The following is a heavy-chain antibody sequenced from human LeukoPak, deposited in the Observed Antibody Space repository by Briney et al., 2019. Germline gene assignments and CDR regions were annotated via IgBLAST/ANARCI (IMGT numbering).Heavy chain of an antibody. V-gene: IGHV4-4*07. CDR1: GGSISSYY. CDR2: IYSSGST. D-gene: IGHD3-9*01. CDR3: ARHVWLQPFDY. J-gene: IGHJ4*02. Sequence: PSETLSLTCTVSGGSISSYYWNWIRQPAGKGLEWIGRIYSSGSTNYNSSLKSRVIISVDTSKNQFSLKLSSVTAADTAVYYCARHVWLQPFDYWGQGTLVTVSS.